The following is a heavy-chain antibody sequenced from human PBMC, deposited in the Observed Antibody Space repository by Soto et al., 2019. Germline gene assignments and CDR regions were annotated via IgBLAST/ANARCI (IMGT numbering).Heavy chain of an antibody. CDR1: GYTFTSYG. D-gene: IGHD6-19*01. CDR2: ISAYNGNT. J-gene: IGHJ4*02. CDR3: AREDKAVAGNYYFYY. Sequence: GASVKVSCKASGYTFTSYGISWVRQAPGQGLEWMGWISAYNGNTNYAQKLQGRVTMTTDTSTSTAYMELRSLRSDDTAVYYCAREDKAVAGNYYFYYWGQGTLVTVSS. V-gene: IGHV1-18*01.